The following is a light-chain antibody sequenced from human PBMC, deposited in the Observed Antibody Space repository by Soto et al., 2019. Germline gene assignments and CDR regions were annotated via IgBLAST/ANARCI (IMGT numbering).Light chain of an antibody. J-gene: IGLJ1*01. CDR3: TSYAGGNNV. CDR1: SSDVGGYNY. V-gene: IGLV2-8*01. Sequence: QSVLTQPPSESGSHGQSVTISCTGTSSDVGGYNYVSWYQQHPGKVPKLMVYEVNKRPSGVPDRFSGSKSGNTASLTVSGLQAEDEADYYCTSYAGGNNVFGTGTKLTVL. CDR2: EVN.